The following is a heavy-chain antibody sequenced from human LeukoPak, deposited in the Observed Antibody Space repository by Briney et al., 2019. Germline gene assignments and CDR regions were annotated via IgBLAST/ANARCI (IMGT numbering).Heavy chain of an antibody. CDR3: ARDLPHSSGWYYTNFFDY. CDR2: ISYDGSNK. Sequence: GRSLRLSCAASGFTFSSYAMHWVRQAPGKGLEWVAVISYDGSNKYYADSVKGRFTISRDNSKNTLYLQMNSLRAEDTAVYYCARDLPHSSGWYYTNFFDYWGQGTLVTVSS. D-gene: IGHD6-19*01. J-gene: IGHJ4*02. V-gene: IGHV3-30-3*01. CDR1: GFTFSSYA.